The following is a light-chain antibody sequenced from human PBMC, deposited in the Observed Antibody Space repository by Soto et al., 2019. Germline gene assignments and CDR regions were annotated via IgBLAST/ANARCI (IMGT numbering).Light chain of an antibody. CDR1: QGIGDT. Sequence: ITHSASSLSPSVGYIVTITCRASQGIGDTLAWYQHKPGQTPRLLIYDTSPRATGVPARSSGSRSGPEFTLTINSLQSEDFAIYYCQPYNTWPLTFGGGTKVDIK. CDR3: QPYNTWPLT. CDR2: DTS. V-gene: IGKV3-15*01. J-gene: IGKJ4*01.